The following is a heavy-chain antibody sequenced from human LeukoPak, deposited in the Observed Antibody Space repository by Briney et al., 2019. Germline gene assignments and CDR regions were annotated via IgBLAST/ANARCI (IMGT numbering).Heavy chain of an antibody. J-gene: IGHJ4*02. V-gene: IGHV3-48*03. CDR2: IDSGGSTK. D-gene: IGHD6-6*01. CDR1: GFTFSSSE. Sequence: GGSLRLSCAASGFTFSSSEMNWVRQAPGKGLEWISYIDSGGSTKYYADSVKGRFTVSRDNAKNTLFLQMNSLRAEDTAVYYCATVGRSTRPGYWGQGTLVTVFS. CDR3: ATVGRSTRPGY.